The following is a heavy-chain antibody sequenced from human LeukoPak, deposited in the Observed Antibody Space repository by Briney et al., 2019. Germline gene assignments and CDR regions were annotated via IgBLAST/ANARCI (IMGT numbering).Heavy chain of an antibody. Sequence: SETLSLTCTVSGGSISSYYWSWIRQPPGKGLEWIGYIYHSGSTNYKPSLKSRVTISVDTSKNQFSLKLSSVTAADTAVYYCARDLSSLGFDPWGQGTLVTVSS. CDR2: IYHSGST. J-gene: IGHJ5*02. CDR3: ARDLSSLGFDP. V-gene: IGHV4-59*01. CDR1: GGSISSYY.